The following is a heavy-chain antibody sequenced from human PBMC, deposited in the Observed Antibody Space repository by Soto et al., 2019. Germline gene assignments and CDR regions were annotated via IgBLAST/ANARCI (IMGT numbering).Heavy chain of an antibody. J-gene: IGHJ4*02. CDR3: AKRSTAEYGYYWYFDY. D-gene: IGHD5-18*01. Sequence: GGSLRLSCAASGFTFANYGMHWVRQAPGKGLEWVAFISYDGSKKYHGDSVKGRFAISRDHSKNTLYLQMNSLRAEDTAVYYCAKRSTAEYGYYWYFDYWGQGALVTVSS. CDR1: GFTFANYG. CDR2: ISYDGSKK. V-gene: IGHV3-30*18.